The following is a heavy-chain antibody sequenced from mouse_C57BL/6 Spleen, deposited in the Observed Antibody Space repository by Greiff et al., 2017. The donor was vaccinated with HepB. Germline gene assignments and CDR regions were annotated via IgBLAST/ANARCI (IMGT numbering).Heavy chain of an antibody. V-gene: IGHV5-12*01. CDR2: ISNAGGST. CDR3: ARHDGSSYFDV. J-gene: IGHJ1*03. D-gene: IGHD1-1*01. Sequence: EVHLVESGGGLVQPGGSLKLSCAASGFTFSDYYMYWVRQTPEKSLEWVADISNAGGSTYYPNTVKGRFTITRDNATNTLYLQISRLKSEDTAMYYCARHDGSSYFDVWGTGTTVTVSS. CDR1: GFTFSDYY.